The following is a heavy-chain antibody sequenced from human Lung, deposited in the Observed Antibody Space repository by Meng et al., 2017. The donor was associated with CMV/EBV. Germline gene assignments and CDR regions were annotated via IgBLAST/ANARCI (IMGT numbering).Heavy chain of an antibody. CDR2: IDWNGGRT. J-gene: IGHJ6*02. D-gene: IGHD2-15*01. Sequence: GGSXRLXXDASGFLFDDFGMGWVRQAPGKGLEWISGIDWNGGRTVYADSVKGRFTISRDNAENSLYVQMNSLRDEDTAVYYCVRDRIAYGLDVWGQGSTVTVSS. V-gene: IGHV3-20*03. CDR1: GFLFDDFG. CDR3: VRDRIAYGLDV.